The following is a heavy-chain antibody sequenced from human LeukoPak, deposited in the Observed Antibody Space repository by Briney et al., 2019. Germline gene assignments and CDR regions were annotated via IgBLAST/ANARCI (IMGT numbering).Heavy chain of an antibody. CDR2: INPRGGSI. D-gene: IGHD6-6*01. J-gene: IGHJ4*02. CDR1: GYTFITYY. V-gene: IGHV1-46*01. Sequence: GASVKVSCKASGYTFITYYIHWVRQAPGQGLEWMGIINPRGGSISYAQKFQGRVTMTRDTSTSTVYMELSSLRSEDTAVYYCARDLTTTSSSLSGYWGQGTLVTVSS. CDR3: ARDLTTTSSSLSGY.